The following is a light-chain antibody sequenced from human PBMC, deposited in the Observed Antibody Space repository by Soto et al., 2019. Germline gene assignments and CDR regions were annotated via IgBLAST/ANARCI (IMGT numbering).Light chain of an antibody. CDR2: RNG. CDR3: ATWDDRLRAYV. V-gene: IGLV1-47*01. J-gene: IGLJ1*01. CDR1: SSNIGTYY. Sequence: QSVLTQPPSASGTPGQRVTISCSGSSSNIGTYYVDWYQQLPGTAPKLFIHRNGQRPSGVPDRFSGSKSGTSASLAISGLRSEDEADYYCATWDDRLRAYVIGAGTKVTVL.